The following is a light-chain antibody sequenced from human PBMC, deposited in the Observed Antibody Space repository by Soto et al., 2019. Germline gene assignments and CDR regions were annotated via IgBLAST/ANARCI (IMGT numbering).Light chain of an antibody. J-gene: IGLJ2*01. CDR2: DVS. CDR3: CSYAGSYTYVV. Sequence: QSALTQPRSVSGSPGQSVTISCTGTSSDVGGYNYVSWYQQHPGKAPKLMIYDVSKRPSGVPDRFSGSKSGNTASLTISGXXXEDEADYYCCSYAGSYTYVVFGGGTKVTVL. V-gene: IGLV2-11*01. CDR1: SSDVGGYNY.